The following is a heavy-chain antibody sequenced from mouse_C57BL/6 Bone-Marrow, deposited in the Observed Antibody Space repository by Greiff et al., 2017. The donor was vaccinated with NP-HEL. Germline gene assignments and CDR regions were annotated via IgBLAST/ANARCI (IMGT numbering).Heavy chain of an antibody. CDR3: ARPLYDGYYGFAY. J-gene: IGHJ3*01. CDR1: GYTFTDHT. D-gene: IGHD2-3*01. Sequence: VKLMESDAELVKPGASVKISCKVSGYTFTDHTIHWMKQRPEQGLEWIGYIYPRDGSTKYNEKFKGKATLTADKSSSTAYMQLNSLTSEDSAVYFCARPLYDGYYGFAYWGQGTLVTVSA. CDR2: IYPRDGST. V-gene: IGHV1-78*01.